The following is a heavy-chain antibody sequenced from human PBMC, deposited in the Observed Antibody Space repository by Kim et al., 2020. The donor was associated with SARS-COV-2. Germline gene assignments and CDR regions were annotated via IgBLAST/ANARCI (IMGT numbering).Heavy chain of an antibody. J-gene: IGHJ4*02. CDR1: GFTFSSYE. CDR2: ISGSGGSI. V-gene: IGHV3-48*03. D-gene: IGHD3-10*01. CDR3: ARDIKYCYGSGSPHE. Sequence: GGSLRLSCAASGFTFSSYEMSWVRQAPGKGLEWVSYISGSGGSIYYADSVKGRFTISRDNAKNSLYLQMNSLRAEDTAVYYCARDIKYCYGSGSPHEWGQGTLVTVSS.